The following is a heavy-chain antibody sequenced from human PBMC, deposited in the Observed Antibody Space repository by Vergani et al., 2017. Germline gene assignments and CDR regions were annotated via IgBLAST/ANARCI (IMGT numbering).Heavy chain of an antibody. CDR3: ARVGAPFMHPGSGWSV. D-gene: IGHD6-19*01. CDR2: INTNTGNP. CDR1: GYTFTIYA. J-gene: IGHJ4*02. V-gene: IGHV7-4-1*02. Sequence: QVQLVQSGSELKKPGASVKVSCKASGYTFTIYAMNWVRQAPGQGLEWMGWINTNTGNPTYAQGFTGRFVVSLDTPVSTAYLQISSLKAEDTAGYYCARVGAPFMHPGSGWSVWGEGTLVTVSS.